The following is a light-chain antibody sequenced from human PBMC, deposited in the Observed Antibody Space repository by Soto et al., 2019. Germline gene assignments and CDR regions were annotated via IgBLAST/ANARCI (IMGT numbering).Light chain of an antibody. CDR3: CSYASGSIYV. J-gene: IGLJ1*01. CDR2: EVN. CDR1: SSDVGGYNY. Sequence: QSALTQPPSASGSPGQSVAISCTGTSSDVGGYNYVSWYQQHPGKAPKLMIYEVNKRPSGVPDRFSGSKSGNTASLTVSGLQAEDEADYYCCSYASGSIYVFGTGTKLTVL. V-gene: IGLV2-8*01.